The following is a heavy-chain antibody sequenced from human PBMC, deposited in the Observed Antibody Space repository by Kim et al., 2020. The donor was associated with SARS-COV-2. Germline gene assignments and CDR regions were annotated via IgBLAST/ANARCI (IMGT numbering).Heavy chain of an antibody. J-gene: IGHJ6*02. CDR2: INHSGST. D-gene: IGHD2-15*01. CDR3: ARGQTAAFHRPCSGGSCYANYYYYGMDV. CDR1: GGSFSGYY. V-gene: IGHV4-34*01. Sequence: SETLSLTCAVYGGSFSGYYWSWIRQPPGKGLEWIGEINHSGSTNYNPSLKSRVTISVDTSKNQFSLKLSSVTAADTAVYYCARGQTAAFHRPCSGGSCYANYYYYGMDVWGQGTTVTVSS.